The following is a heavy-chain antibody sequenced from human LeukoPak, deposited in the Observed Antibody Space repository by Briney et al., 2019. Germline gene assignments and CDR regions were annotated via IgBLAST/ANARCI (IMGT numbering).Heavy chain of an antibody. CDR1: GDSISSYY. CDR3: ARLYGSGSSLYFDY. D-gene: IGHD3-10*01. CDR2: IYYSGST. Sequence: SETLSLTCTVSGDSISSYYWSWIRQPPGKGLEWIGYIYYSGSTNYNPSLESRVTISIDTSKNQFSLKLSSVTAADTAVYYCARLYGSGSSLYFDYWGQGTLVTVSS. V-gene: IGHV4-59*01. J-gene: IGHJ4*02.